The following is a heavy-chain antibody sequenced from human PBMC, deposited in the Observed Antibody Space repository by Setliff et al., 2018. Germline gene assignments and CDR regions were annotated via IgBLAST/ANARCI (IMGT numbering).Heavy chain of an antibody. CDR1: GFSYSNCW. V-gene: IGHV3-30*02. D-gene: IGHD3-10*02. CDR2: IRYDGSNK. CDR3: LGAGTCSY. Sequence: PGGSLRLSCTASGFSYSNCWVSWVRQAPGKGLEWVAFIRYDGSNKDYADSVKGRFTIFRDNARNSLSLQMNSLRSDDTAVYYCLGAGTCSYWGQGTLGTVSS. J-gene: IGHJ4*02.